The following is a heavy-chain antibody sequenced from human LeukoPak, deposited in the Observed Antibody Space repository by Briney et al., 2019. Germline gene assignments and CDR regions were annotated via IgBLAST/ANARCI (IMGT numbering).Heavy chain of an antibody. D-gene: IGHD4/OR15-4a*01. CDR2: IYTGGST. Sequence: PGGSLRLSCAASGFTVSSNYMTWVRQAPGKGLECVSVIYTGGSTNYADSVKGRFTISIDNSKNTLYLQMNSLRAEDTAVYYCARRAGAHTHPYDYWGQGTLVTVS. CDR3: ARRAGAHTHPYDY. CDR1: GFTVSSNY. J-gene: IGHJ4*02. V-gene: IGHV3-66*04.